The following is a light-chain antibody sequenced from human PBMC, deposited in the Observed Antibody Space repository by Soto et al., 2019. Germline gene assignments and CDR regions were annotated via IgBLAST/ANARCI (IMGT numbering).Light chain of an antibody. Sequence: DIVLTQSPATLSLSPGERATLSCRASQSVSSYLAWYQQKPGQAPRLLIYDASNRATGIPARFSGSGSGTDFTPTISSREPEDFAVYYCQQRSFGQGTKVEIK. CDR2: DAS. J-gene: IGKJ1*01. CDR3: QQRS. V-gene: IGKV3-11*01. CDR1: QSVSSY.